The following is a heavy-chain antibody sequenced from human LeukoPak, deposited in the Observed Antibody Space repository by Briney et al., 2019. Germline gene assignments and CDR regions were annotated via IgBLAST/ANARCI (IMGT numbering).Heavy chain of an antibody. CDR3: ARGRDGYNFLNRGEYYYFDY. CDR1: GGSISSGTYY. D-gene: IGHD5-24*01. V-gene: IGHV4-61*02. Sequence: SETLSLTCTVSGGSISSGTYYWSWIRQPAGKGLEWIGRIDTSGSTNYNPSLKSRVTISVDTSKNQFSLRLNSVTAADTAVYYCARGRDGYNFLNRGEYYYFDYWGQGTLVTVSS. J-gene: IGHJ4*02. CDR2: IDTSGST.